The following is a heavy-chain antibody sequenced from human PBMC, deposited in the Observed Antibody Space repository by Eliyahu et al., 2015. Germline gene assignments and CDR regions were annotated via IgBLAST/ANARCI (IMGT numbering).Heavy chain of an antibody. Sequence: SSYGMNWVRQAPGKGLEWVAVISYDGSNKYYADSVKGRFTISRDNSKNTLYLQMNSLRAEDTAVYYCAKDDSSGYYDYWGQGTLVTVSS. CDR2: ISYDGSNK. V-gene: IGHV3-30*18. CDR3: AKDDSSGYYDY. CDR1: SSYG. J-gene: IGHJ4*02. D-gene: IGHD3-22*01.